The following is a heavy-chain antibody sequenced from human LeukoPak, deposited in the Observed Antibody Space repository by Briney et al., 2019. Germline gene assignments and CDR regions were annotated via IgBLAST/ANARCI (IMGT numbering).Heavy chain of an antibody. Sequence: PSETLSLTCAVYGGSFSGYYWSWIRQPPGKGLEWIGEINHSGSTNYNPSLKSRVTISVDTFKNQFSLKLSSVTAADTAVYYCARNPGGWFDPWGQGTLVTVSS. CDR1: GGSFSGYY. D-gene: IGHD1-14*01. CDR3: ARNPGGWFDP. CDR2: INHSGST. V-gene: IGHV4-34*01. J-gene: IGHJ5*02.